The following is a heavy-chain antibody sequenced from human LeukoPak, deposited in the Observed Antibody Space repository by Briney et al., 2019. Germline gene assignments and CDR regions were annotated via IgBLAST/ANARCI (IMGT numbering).Heavy chain of an antibody. CDR2: TYYRSKWYN. D-gene: IGHD3-22*01. Sequence: SQTLSLTCAISGDSVSSNSAAWNWIWQSPSRGLEWLGRTYYRSKWYNDYAVSVKSRITINPDTSKNQFSLQLNSVTPEDTAVYYCAMGRLLSSGTDSLDYWGQGTLVTVSS. CDR3: AMGRLLSSGTDSLDY. V-gene: IGHV6-1*01. CDR1: GDSVSSNSAA. J-gene: IGHJ4*02.